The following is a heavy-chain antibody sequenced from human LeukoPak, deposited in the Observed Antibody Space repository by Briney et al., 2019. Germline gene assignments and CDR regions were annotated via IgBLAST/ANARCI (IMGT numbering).Heavy chain of an antibody. D-gene: IGHD6-13*01. CDR3: ARAIAAAGIYAFDI. CDR2: IYYSGST. Sequence: SETLSLTRTVSGGSISSYYWSWIRQPPGKGLEWIGYIYYSGSTNYNPSLKSRVTISVDTSKNPFSLKLSSVTAADTAVYYCARAIAAAGIYAFDIWGQGTMVTVSS. V-gene: IGHV4-59*01. J-gene: IGHJ3*02. CDR1: GGSISSYY.